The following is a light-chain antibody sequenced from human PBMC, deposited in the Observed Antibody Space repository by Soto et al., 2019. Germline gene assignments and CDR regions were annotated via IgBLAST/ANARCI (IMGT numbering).Light chain of an antibody. CDR3: QQSFGSPPIT. J-gene: IGKJ5*01. V-gene: IGKV1-39*01. CDR1: QNIENY. Sequence: DIQMTQSPSSLSASLGDTVTISCRASQNIENYLHWYQQKAGKAPEVLLYVASVLKDGVSSRFSGSGYGTDFTLPITNLQREDFAMYYCQQSFGSPPITFGQGTRLDIK. CDR2: VAS.